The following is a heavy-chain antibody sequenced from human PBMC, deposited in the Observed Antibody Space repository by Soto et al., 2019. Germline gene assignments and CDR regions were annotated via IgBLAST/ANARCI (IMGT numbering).Heavy chain of an antibody. V-gene: IGHV3-74*01. J-gene: IGHJ4*02. Sequence: EVQLVESGGGLVQPGGSLRLSCAASGFTFSDYWMHWVRQDPGKGLVWVSRISSDGSSTTYADSVKGRFTISRDNAKNTLYLQMNSLRDEDTAVYYCARDCSGGSCLRVWGQGTLVTVSS. CDR1: GFTFSDYW. D-gene: IGHD2-15*01. CDR2: ISSDGSST. CDR3: ARDCSGGSCLRV.